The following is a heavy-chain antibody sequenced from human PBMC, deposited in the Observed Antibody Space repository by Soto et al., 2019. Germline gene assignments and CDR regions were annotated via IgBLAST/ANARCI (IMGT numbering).Heavy chain of an antibody. D-gene: IGHD1-26*01. V-gene: IGHV3-72*01. CDR1: GFIFSDHY. CDR3: ARGLNSFDS. J-gene: IGHJ4*02. CDR2: TRPKAKSYTT. Sequence: EVQLVESGGGLVQPGGSLRLSCAVSGFIFSDHYMDWVRQAPGKGLEWVGRTRPKAKSYTTEYAASVRGRFTISRDESKNSLYIQMNSLKTEDTAVYYCARGLNSFDSWGQGTLVTVSS.